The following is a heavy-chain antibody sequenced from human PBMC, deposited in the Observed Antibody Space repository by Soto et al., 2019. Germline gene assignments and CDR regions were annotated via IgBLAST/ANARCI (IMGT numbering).Heavy chain of an antibody. J-gene: IGHJ4*02. CDR1: GCSFTSYW. V-gene: IGHV5-51*01. D-gene: IGHD4-4*01. Sequence: GESLRISCKSSGCSFTSYWIGWVRQMPGKGLEWMGIIYPGDSDTRYSPSFQGQVTISADESISTAYLQWGSLKASDTAMYYCARQTTVTARGVAGRDYWGQGTLVTV. CDR2: IYPGDSDT. CDR3: ARQTTVTARGVAGRDY.